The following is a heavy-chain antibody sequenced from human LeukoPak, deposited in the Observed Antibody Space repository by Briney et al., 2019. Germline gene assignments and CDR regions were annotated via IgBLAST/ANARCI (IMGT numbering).Heavy chain of an antibody. J-gene: IGHJ3*02. CDR3: AKEGALGYCSSTSCGDAFDI. D-gene: IGHD2-2*01. CDR2: ISGSGGST. Sequence: GGSLRLSRAASGFTFSSYAMSWVRQAPGKGLEWVSAISGSGGSTYYADSVKGRFTISRDNSKNTLYLQMNSLRAEDTAVYYCAKEGALGYCSSTSCGDAFDIWGQGTMVTVSS. V-gene: IGHV3-23*01. CDR1: GFTFSSYA.